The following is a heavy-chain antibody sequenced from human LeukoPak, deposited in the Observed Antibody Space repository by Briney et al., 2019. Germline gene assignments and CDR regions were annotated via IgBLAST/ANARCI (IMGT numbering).Heavy chain of an antibody. V-gene: IGHV4-39*02. D-gene: IGHD3-10*01. J-gene: IGHJ4*02. CDR1: GGSITSSNSC. CDR3: ARDVRGLEWFGENHS. CDR2: IYCSGST. Sequence: SETLSLTCTVSGGSITSSNSCWAWVRQPPGKGLEWIASIYCSGSTYYNPSLKSRITISGDTSKNQFSLTLTSVTASDTAVYYCARDVRGLEWFGENHSWGQGTLVTVSS.